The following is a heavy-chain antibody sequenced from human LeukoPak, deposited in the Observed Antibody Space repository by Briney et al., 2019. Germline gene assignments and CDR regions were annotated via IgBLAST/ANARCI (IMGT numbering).Heavy chain of an antibody. V-gene: IGHV1-8*01. CDR3: ARGAPYDFWRDNWFDP. D-gene: IGHD3-3*01. CDR1: GYTFTSYV. CDR2: MNPNSGNT. J-gene: IGHJ5*02. Sequence: ASVKVSCKASGYTFTSYVINWVRQATGQGLEWMGWMNPNSGNTGYAQKFQGRVTMTRNASISTAYMELSSLRSEDTAVYYCARGAPYDFWRDNWFDPWGQGTLVTVSS.